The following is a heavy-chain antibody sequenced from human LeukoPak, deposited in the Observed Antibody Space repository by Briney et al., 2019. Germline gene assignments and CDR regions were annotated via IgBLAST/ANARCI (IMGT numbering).Heavy chain of an antibody. Sequence: SETLSLTCNVSGGSLSNYYWGWIRQPPGKGLEWIGSIYYSGSTYYNPSLKSRVTISVDTSKNQFSLKLSSVTAADTAVYYCARVVPFSWFDPWGQGTLVTVSS. CDR2: IYYSGST. CDR1: GGSLSNYY. CDR3: ARVVPFSWFDP. D-gene: IGHD6-13*01. V-gene: IGHV4-39*07. J-gene: IGHJ5*02.